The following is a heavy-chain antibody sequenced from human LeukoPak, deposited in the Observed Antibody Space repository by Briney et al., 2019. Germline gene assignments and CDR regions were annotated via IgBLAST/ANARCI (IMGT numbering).Heavy chain of an antibody. Sequence: PGGSLRLSCAASGFTFSSYAMSWVRQAPGKGLEWVSAISGSGGSTYYADSVKGRFTISRDNSKNTLYLQMNSLRAEDTAVYYCAREDGLRYFDWLLSPLDYWGQGTLVTVSS. CDR2: ISGSGGST. D-gene: IGHD3-9*01. CDR1: GFTFSSYA. J-gene: IGHJ4*02. CDR3: AREDGLRYFDWLLSPLDY. V-gene: IGHV3-23*01.